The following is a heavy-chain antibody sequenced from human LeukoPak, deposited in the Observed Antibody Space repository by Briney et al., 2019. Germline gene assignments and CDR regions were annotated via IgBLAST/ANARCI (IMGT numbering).Heavy chain of an antibody. CDR1: GFTFSSYA. CDR3: ARDPDSLYYFGY. Sequence: GRSLRLSCAASGFTFSSYAMHWVRQAPGKGLEWVAVISYDGSNKYYADSVKGRFTISRDNSKNTLYLQMNSLRAEDTAVYYCARDPDSLYYFGYWGQGTLVTVSS. CDR2: ISYDGSNK. J-gene: IGHJ4*02. D-gene: IGHD2-15*01. V-gene: IGHV3-30-3*01.